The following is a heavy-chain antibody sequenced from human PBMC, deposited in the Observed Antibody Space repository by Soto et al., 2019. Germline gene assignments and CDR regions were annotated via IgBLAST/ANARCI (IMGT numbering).Heavy chain of an antibody. V-gene: IGHV4-30-2*01. CDR2: ISHGEST. CDR1: GGSISSGSYS. Sequence: SDTLSLTCAVSGGSISSGSYSWTWIRQPPGKGLECIGLISHGESTYCSRSRKRRVTIPVDTSKNQFSLKLSSVTAADTAVYYCARTAAVRGVINYYYFCRMDVWGQGTTVTVSS. J-gene: IGHJ6*02. CDR3: ARTAAVRGVINYYYFCRMDV. D-gene: IGHD3-10*01.